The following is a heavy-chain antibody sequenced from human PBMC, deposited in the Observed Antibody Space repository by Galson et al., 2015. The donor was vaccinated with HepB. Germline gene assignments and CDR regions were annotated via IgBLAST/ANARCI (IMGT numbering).Heavy chain of an antibody. CDR3: AKSVQSYYYGSGIDY. D-gene: IGHD3-10*01. J-gene: IGHJ4*02. Sequence: SLRLSCAASGFTFDDYTMHWVRQAPGKGLGWVSLISWDGGSTYYADSVKGRFTISRDNSKNSLYLQMNSLRTEDTALYYCAKSVQSYYYGSGIDYWGQGTLVTVSS. CDR2: ISWDGGST. V-gene: IGHV3-43*01. CDR1: GFTFDDYT.